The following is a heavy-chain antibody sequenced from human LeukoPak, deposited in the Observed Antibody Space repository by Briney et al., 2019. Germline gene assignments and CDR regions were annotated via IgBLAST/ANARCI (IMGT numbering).Heavy chain of an antibody. V-gene: IGHV5-51*01. CDR2: IYPGDSDT. Sequence: GESLKISCKASGYTFTDYWIGWVRQMPGRGPEWMAIIYPGDSDTRYSPSFRGQVTISADKSINTAYLQWSSLTASDTAMYYCARERAKGYSWFDPWGQGTLVTVSS. CDR1: GYTFTDYW. D-gene: IGHD1-1*01. J-gene: IGHJ5*02. CDR3: ARERAKGYSWFDP.